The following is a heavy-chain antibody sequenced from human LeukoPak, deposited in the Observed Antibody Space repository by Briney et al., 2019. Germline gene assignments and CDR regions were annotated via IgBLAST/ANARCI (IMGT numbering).Heavy chain of an antibody. V-gene: IGHV4-59*01. CDR3: ARGVFGVVIIGDYSALDY. CDR1: GGSISSYY. D-gene: IGHD3-3*01. J-gene: IGHJ4*02. CDR2: IYYSGST. Sequence: SETLSLTCTVSGGSISSYYWSWIRQPPGKGLEWIGYIYYSGSTNYNPSLKSRVTISVDTSKNQFSLKLSSVTAADTAVYYCARGVFGVVIIGDYSALDYWGQGTLVTVSS.